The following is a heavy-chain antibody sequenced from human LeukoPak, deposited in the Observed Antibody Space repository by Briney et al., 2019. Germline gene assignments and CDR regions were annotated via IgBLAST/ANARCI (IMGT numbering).Heavy chain of an antibody. Sequence: GRSLRLSCAASGFTFSSYAMHWVRQAPGKGLEWVAVISYDGSNKYYADSVKGRFTISRDNSKNTLYLQMNSLGAEETAVYYCARDRGRLQAGTFYYWGQGTLVTVSS. CDR2: ISYDGSNK. D-gene: IGHD6-19*01. V-gene: IGHV3-30-3*01. J-gene: IGHJ4*02. CDR1: GFTFSSYA. CDR3: ARDRGRLQAGTFYY.